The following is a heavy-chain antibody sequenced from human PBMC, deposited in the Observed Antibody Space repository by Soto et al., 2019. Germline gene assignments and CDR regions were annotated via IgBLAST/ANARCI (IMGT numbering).Heavy chain of an antibody. Sequence: PGGSLRLSCAASGFTFSSYSMNWVRQAPGKGLEWVSSISSSSSYIYYADSVKGRFTISRDNAKNSLYLQMNSLRAEDTAVYYCARESYNRGYSYGENYCCGPDVWAQGTTVPVSS. CDR2: ISSSSSYI. CDR3: ARESYNRGYSYGENYCCGPDV. CDR1: GFTFSSYS. V-gene: IGHV3-21*01. D-gene: IGHD5-18*01. J-gene: IGHJ6*02.